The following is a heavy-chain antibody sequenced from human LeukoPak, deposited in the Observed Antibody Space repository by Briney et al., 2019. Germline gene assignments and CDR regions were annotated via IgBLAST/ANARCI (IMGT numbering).Heavy chain of an antibody. V-gene: IGHV3-15*01. CDR1: GFTFSKVW. D-gene: IGHD3-22*01. Sequence: PGGSLRLSCAASGFTFSKVWMSWVRQAPGKGLEGVGRIKSKTDGGAIEYAGPVKGRFTITRDDSKETLFLQMNSMKTEDTAVYYCTTHLSELDDSGYYAQYFHHWGQGNLVSASS. CDR2: IKSKTDGGAI. J-gene: IGHJ1*01. CDR3: TTHLSELDDSGYYAQYFHH.